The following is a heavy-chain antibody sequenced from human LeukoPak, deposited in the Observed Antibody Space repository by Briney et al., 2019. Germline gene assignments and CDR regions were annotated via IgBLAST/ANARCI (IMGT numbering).Heavy chain of an antibody. CDR2: INHSGST. Sequence: PSETLSLTCAVYGGSFSGYYWSWLRQPPGKGLEWIGEINHSGSTNYNPSLKSRVTISVDTSKNQFSLKLSSVTAADTAVYYCASFIAVAGTGAFDIWGQGTMVTVSS. CDR3: ASFIAVAGTGAFDI. V-gene: IGHV4-34*01. CDR1: GGSFSGYY. J-gene: IGHJ3*02. D-gene: IGHD6-19*01.